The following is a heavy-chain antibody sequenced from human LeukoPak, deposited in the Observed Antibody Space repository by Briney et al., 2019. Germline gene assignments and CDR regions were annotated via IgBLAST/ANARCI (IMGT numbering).Heavy chain of an antibody. CDR3: ARYCSGGSCHFWDYGMDV. V-gene: IGHV3-23*01. Sequence: GGSLRLSCAASGFTFSSYAMSWVRQAPGKGLEWVSAISGSGGSTYYADSVKGRFTISRDNAKNSLYLQMNSLRAEDTAVYYCARYCSGGSCHFWDYGMDVWGQGTTVTVSS. CDR1: GFTFSSYA. CDR2: ISGSGGST. D-gene: IGHD2-15*01. J-gene: IGHJ6*02.